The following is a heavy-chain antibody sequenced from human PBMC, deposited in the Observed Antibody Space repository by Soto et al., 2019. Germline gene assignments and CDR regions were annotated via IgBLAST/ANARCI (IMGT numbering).Heavy chain of an antibody. CDR3: AKSGRTTVSPQYYFDY. J-gene: IGHJ4*02. V-gene: IGHV3-30*18. CDR1: GFTFSSYG. Sequence: QVQLVESGGGVVHPGRSLRLSCAASGFTFSSYGMHWVRQAPGKGLEWVAVISYDGSNKYYADSVKGRFTISRDNSKNTLYLQMNSLRAEDTAVYYSAKSGRTTVSPQYYFDYWGQGTLVTVSS. D-gene: IGHD4-17*01. CDR2: ISYDGSNK.